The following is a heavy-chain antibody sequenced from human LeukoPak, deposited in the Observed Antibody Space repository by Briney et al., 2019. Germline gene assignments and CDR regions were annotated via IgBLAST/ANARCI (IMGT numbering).Heavy chain of an antibody. D-gene: IGHD5-18*01. V-gene: IGHV4-59*08. CDR2: IYYSGST. CDR1: GGSISSYY. CDR3: ARLSRGYSYGYPDY. J-gene: IGHJ4*02. Sequence: SETLSLTCTVSGGSISSYYWSWIRQPPGKGLEWIGCIYYSGSTNYNPSLKSRVTISVDTSKNQFSLKLSSVTAADTAVYYCARLSRGYSYGYPDYWGQGTLVTVSS.